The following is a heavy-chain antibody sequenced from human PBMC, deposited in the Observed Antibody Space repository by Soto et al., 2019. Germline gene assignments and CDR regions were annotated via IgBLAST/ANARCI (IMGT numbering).Heavy chain of an antibody. J-gene: IGHJ3*01. CDR3: ARSAQWDGFDP. D-gene: IGHD2-8*01. Sequence: QVQLQESGPGLVRPSQTLSLTCTVSAGSISTINYYWSWIRQHPEKGLEWIGYISYSGSTFYHSSIQSRVTISLDTSKKQFSLTLTSVTAADTAVYYCARSAQWDGFDPWGQGTMVTVSS. CDR1: AGSISTINYY. CDR2: ISYSGST. V-gene: IGHV4-31*03.